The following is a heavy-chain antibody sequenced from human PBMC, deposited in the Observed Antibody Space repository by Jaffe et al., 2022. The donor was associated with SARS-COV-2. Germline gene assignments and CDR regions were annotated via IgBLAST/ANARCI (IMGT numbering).Heavy chain of an antibody. D-gene: IGHD3-16*02. CDR2: ISAYNGNT. J-gene: IGHJ6*02. V-gene: IGHV1-18*01. Sequence: QVQLVQSGAEVKKPGASVKVSCKASGYTFTSYGISWVRQAPGQGLEWMGWISAYNGNTNYAQKLQGRVTMTTDTSTSTAYMELRSLRSDDTAVYYCARDLDVELGELSNEYYYGMDVWGQGTTVTVSS. CDR3: ARDLDVELGELSNEYYYGMDV. CDR1: GYTFTSYG.